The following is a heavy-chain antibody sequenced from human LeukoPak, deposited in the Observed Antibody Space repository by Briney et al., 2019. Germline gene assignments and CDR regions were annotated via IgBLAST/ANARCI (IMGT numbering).Heavy chain of an antibody. J-gene: IGHJ3*02. CDR2: MSFDGSTK. Sequence: GGSLRLSCAASGFTFSSYGMHWVRQAPGKGLEWLSFMSFDGSTKYYAESVQGRITISRDISKNTLYLQMNSLRDEDTAVYYWAKAYYRGTLRDSLHIWGQGTMVTVSS. V-gene: IGHV3-30*02. CDR3: AKAYYRGTLRDSLHI. CDR1: GFTFSSYG. D-gene: IGHD1-26*01.